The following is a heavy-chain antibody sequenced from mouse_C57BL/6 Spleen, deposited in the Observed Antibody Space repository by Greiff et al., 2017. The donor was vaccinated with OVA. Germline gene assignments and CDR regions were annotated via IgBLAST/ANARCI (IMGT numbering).Heavy chain of an antibody. Sequence: QVQLQQSGAELVRPGASVTLSCKASGYTFTDYEMHWVKQTPVHGLEWIGAIDPETGGTAYNQKFKGKAILTADKSSSTAYMELRSLTSEDSAVYYCTRSHYGSSYAGFAYWGQGTLVTVSA. J-gene: IGHJ3*01. CDR1: GYTFTDYE. CDR2: IDPETGGT. CDR3: TRSHYGSSYAGFAY. D-gene: IGHD1-1*01. V-gene: IGHV1-15*01.